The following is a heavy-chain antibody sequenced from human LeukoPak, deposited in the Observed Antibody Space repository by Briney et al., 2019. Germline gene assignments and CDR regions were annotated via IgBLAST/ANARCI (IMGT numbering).Heavy chain of an antibody. V-gene: IGHV3-30*02. CDR1: GFTSSNYA. CDR2: IRYDGSSK. D-gene: IGHD3-10*01. CDR3: ARDQAGSGHYADY. J-gene: IGHJ4*02. Sequence: GGSLRLSCAAPGFTSSNYAMHWVRQAPGKGLEWLAYIRYDGSSKYYADFVKGRFTISRDYSKNTLYLHMNSLRAEDTAVYYCARDQAGSGHYADYWGQGTLVTVSS.